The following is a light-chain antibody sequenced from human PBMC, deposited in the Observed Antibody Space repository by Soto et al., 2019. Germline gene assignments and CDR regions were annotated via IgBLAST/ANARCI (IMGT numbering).Light chain of an antibody. CDR2: GAS. J-gene: IGKJ4*01. V-gene: IGKV3-15*01. CDR3: QQYNDWPLN. CDR1: ESIRSN. Sequence: EIVMTQSPATLSVSPGERATLSCRASESIRSNLAWYQQKPGQAPRLLIYGASTRATGIPARFSGSGSGTEFTLTVSSLQAEYFAVYYCQQYNDWPLNFGGGTEVEIK.